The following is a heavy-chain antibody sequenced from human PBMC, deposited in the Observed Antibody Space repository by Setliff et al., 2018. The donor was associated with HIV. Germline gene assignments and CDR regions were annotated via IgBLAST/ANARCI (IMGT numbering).Heavy chain of an antibody. V-gene: IGHV4-61*02. CDR1: GGSINSGSYY. CDR3: ARDRESSSWYYYYYYGMDV. D-gene: IGHD6-13*01. J-gene: IGHJ6*02. Sequence: SETLSLTCTVSGGSINSGSYYWRWIRQPAGKGLEWIGRIYTSGSTNYNPSLKSRVTISVDTSKNQFSLKLSSVTAADTAVYYCARDRESSSWYYYYYYGMDVWGQGTTVTVSS. CDR2: IYTSGST.